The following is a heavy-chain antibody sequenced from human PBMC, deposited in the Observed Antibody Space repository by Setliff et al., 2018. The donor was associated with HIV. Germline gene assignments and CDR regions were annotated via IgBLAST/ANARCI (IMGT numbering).Heavy chain of an antibody. CDR3: ARHFGISYRSPFDP. CDR1: GYVFTNCW. Sequence: PGESLKISCQSSGYVFTNCWIGWVRQMPGKGLEWMGIISPDDSDTRYSPSFQGQVTISVDKSTSTAYLQWSSLKASDSAIYYCARHFGISYRSPFDPWGQGTLVTVSS. J-gene: IGHJ5*02. V-gene: IGHV5-51*01. CDR2: ISPDDSDT. D-gene: IGHD3-3*01.